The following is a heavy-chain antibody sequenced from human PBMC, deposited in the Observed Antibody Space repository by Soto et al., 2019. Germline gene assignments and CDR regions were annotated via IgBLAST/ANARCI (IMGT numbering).Heavy chain of an antibody. CDR3: ARDRDSSGYFDY. V-gene: IGHV4-59*01. Sequence: SETLSLTCTVSGGSISSYYWSWIRQPPGKGLEWIGYIYYSGSTNYNPSLKSRVTISVDTSKNQFSLKLSSVTAADTAVYYCARDRDSSGYFDYWGQGTLVTVSS. D-gene: IGHD3-22*01. CDR2: IYYSGST. CDR1: GGSISSYY. J-gene: IGHJ4*02.